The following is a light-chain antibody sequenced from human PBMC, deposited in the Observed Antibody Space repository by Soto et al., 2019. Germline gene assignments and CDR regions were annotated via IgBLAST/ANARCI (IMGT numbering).Light chain of an antibody. V-gene: IGLV2-8*01. Sequence: QSALSQPPSASGSPGQSVTISCTGSSSDVGGYNYVSWYQQYPGKAPKFVIYEVSKRPSGVPDRFSSSKSGNTASLTVSGLQAEDEADYYCSSYVGSNTPYVFGTGTKLTVL. CDR2: EVS. J-gene: IGLJ1*01. CDR1: SSDVGGYNY. CDR3: SSYVGSNTPYV.